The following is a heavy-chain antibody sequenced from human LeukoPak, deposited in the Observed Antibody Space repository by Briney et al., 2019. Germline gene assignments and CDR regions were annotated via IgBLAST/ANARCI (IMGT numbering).Heavy chain of an antibody. D-gene: IGHD6-19*01. CDR3: ARRSSGWYWDY. CDR1: GFTFSSYA. J-gene: IGHJ4*02. Sequence: GGSLRLSCAASGFTFSSYAMSWVRQAPGKGLEWVSGISESGITTYYADSAKGRFTISRDNSKNTLYPQMNSLRAEDTAVYYCARRSSGWYWDYWGQGTPVTVSS. V-gene: IGHV3-23*01. CDR2: ISESGITT.